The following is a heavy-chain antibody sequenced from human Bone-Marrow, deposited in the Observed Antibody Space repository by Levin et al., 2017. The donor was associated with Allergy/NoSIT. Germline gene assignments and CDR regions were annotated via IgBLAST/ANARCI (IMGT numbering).Heavy chain of an antibody. CDR1: GGSISNSY. CDR3: ASLGYTISYYDYAMDV. V-gene: IGHV4-59*01. D-gene: IGHD5-12*01. CDR2: IKNSGTT. Sequence: SETLSLTCPVSGGSISNSYWSWIRQAPGKGLEWIGYIKNSGTTKYNPSLNSRVTISADTSTNQVSLRLTSVTAADTAVYYYASLGYTISYYDYAMDVWGQGTTVTVSS. J-gene: IGHJ6*02.